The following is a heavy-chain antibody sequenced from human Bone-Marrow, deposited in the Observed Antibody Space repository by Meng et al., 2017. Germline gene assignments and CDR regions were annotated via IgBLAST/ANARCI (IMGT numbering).Heavy chain of an antibody. CDR3: ARGGVRGGIDY. D-gene: IGHD3-10*01. Sequence: HVQLQRWGAGLLKPSETLSLTCACYGGSFSGYYWSWIRQPPGKGLEWIGEINHSGSTNYNPSLKSRVTISVDTSKNQFSLKLSSVTAADTAVYYCARGGVRGGIDYWGQGTLVTASS. CDR1: GGSFSGYY. J-gene: IGHJ4*02. V-gene: IGHV4-34*01. CDR2: INHSGST.